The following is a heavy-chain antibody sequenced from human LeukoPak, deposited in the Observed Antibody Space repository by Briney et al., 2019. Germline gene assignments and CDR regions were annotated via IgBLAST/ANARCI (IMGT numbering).Heavy chain of an antibody. CDR3: ARICVGGSYCSSTSFIY. D-gene: IGHD2-2*01. CDR2: IYHSAST. CDR1: GGSISSGGYS. J-gene: IGHJ4*02. Sequence: PSETLSLTCAVSGGSISSGGYSWSWIRQPPGKGLEWIGYIYHSASTYYNPSLKSRVTISVDTSKNQFSLKLSSVTAADTAVYYCARICVGGSYCSSTSFIYWGQGTLVTVSS. V-gene: IGHV4-30-2*01.